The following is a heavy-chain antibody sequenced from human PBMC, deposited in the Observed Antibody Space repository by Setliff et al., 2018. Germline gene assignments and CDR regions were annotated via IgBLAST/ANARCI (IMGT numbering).Heavy chain of an antibody. Sequence: PGGSLRLSCGASGFSFSNYWMSWVRQAPGKGLEWVANIKQDESEKYYVDPVKGRLTISRDNAKKSLFLQMNSLRAEETAVYYCARVLSGSSSNYMDYWGQGTLVTVSS. CDR3: ARVLSGSSSNYMDY. CDR1: GFSFSNYW. CDR2: IKQDESEK. J-gene: IGHJ4*02. D-gene: IGHD1-26*01. V-gene: IGHV3-7*03.